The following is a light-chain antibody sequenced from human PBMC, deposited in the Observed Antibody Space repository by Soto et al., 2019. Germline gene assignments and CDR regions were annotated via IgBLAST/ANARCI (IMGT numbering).Light chain of an antibody. CDR1: QSISSY. CDR3: QQYYSYPRT. V-gene: IGKV1-8*01. CDR2: AAS. Sequence: AIRLPHSTPPLSRSTAARVASXSAAATGIXXASQSISSYLAWYQQKPGKAPKLLIYAASTLQSGVPSRFSGSGSGTDFTLTISCLQSEDFATYYCQQYYSYPRTFGQGTKVDIK. J-gene: IGKJ1*01.